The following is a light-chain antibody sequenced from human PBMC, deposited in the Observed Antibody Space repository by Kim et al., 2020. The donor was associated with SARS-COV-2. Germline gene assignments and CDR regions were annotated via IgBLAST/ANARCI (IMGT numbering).Light chain of an antibody. CDR1: QGISHF. CDR3: QKYDSVPWT. V-gene: IGKV1-27*01. Sequence: DIQMTQSPSSLSASVGDRVTITCRASQGISHFLAWYQQKPGKVLKLLIYDASNLEPGVTSRCSGSGSGTDVTLTISSLQPEDVATYYCQKYDSVPWTFGQGSKGDIK. J-gene: IGKJ1*01. CDR2: DAS.